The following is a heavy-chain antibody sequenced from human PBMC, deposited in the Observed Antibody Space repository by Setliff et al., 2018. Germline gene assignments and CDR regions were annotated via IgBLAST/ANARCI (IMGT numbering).Heavy chain of an antibody. V-gene: IGHV1-8*02. CDR3: ARRVGSVGIQLPDY. D-gene: IGHD5-18*01. J-gene: IGHJ4*02. Sequence: ASVKVSCKASGYTFTSYDINWLRQATGQGLEWMGWMNPNSGNTGYTQKFQGRVTMTRNTSISTAYMELSSLRSEDTAVYYCARRVGSVGIQLPDYWGQGTQVTVSS. CDR1: GYTFTSYD. CDR2: MNPNSGNT.